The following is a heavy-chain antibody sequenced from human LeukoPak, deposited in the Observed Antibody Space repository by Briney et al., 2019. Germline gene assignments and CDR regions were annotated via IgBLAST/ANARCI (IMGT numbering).Heavy chain of an antibody. J-gene: IGHJ4*02. V-gene: IGHV3-7*01. D-gene: IGHD3-22*01. CDR1: GFTFSNYW. Sequence: GGSLRLSCVASGFTFSNYWMSWVRQAPGKGLEWVANIKGDGSEEYYVDSVKGRFTISRDNAKTSLYLQMNSLRAEDTAVYYCARWDYDNGAYYLDYWGRGTLVTVSS. CDR3: ARWDYDNGAYYLDY. CDR2: IKGDGSEE.